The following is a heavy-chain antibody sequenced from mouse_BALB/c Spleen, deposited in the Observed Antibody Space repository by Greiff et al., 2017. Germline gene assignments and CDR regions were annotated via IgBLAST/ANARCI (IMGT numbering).Heavy chain of an antibody. D-gene: IGHD2-10*01. J-gene: IGHJ3*01. CDR2: IHYSGST. CDR1: VYSITRGYS. Sequence: DVQLQESGPDLVKPSQSLSLTCTVTVYSITRGYSWHWIRQFPGNKLEWMGYIHYSGSTNYNPSLKSRISITRDTSKNQFFLQLNSVTTEDTATYYCARDAYYGNYEFAYWGQGTLVTVSA. V-gene: IGHV3-1*02. CDR3: ARDAYYGNYEFAY.